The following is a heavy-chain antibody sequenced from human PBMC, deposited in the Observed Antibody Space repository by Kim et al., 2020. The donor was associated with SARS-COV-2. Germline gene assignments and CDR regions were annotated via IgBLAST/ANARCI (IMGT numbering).Heavy chain of an antibody. CDR3: TRQSIAARRASKWDYYYGMDV. V-gene: IGHV3-73*01. CDR1: GFTFSGSA. J-gene: IGHJ6*02. D-gene: IGHD6-6*01. CDR2: IRSKANSYAT. Sequence: GGSLRLSCAASGFTFSGSAMHWVRQASGKGLEWIGRIRSKANSYATAYAASVKGRFTISRDDSKNTAYLQMNSLKTEDTAVYYCTRQSIAARRASKWDYYYGMDVWGQGTTVTVSS.